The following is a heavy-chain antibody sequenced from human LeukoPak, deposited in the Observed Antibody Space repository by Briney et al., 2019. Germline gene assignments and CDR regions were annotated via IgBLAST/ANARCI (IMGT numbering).Heavy chain of an antibody. V-gene: IGHV5-51*01. J-gene: IGHJ4*02. CDR3: ARHEGGGWYIDY. CDR2: IYPDESNI. CDR1: GYSFSNYW. D-gene: IGHD6-19*01. Sequence: GESLKISCMGSGYSFSNYWIGWVRQLPGKGLEWMGIIYPDESNIRYSPSFQGQVTISVDKSISTAYLQWSSLKASDTAIYYCARHEGGGWYIDYWGQGTLVTVSS.